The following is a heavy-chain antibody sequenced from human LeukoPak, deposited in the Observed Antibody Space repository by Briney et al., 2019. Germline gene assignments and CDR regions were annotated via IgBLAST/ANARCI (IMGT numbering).Heavy chain of an antibody. D-gene: IGHD2-15*01. CDR3: ARAIQFGGYFDY. Sequence: GGSLRLSCAASGFTVSRDYMNWVRQAPGKGLEWVSVIYGGGTTNYADSVRGRFTISRDNSKNTLYLQMNSLRADDTAVYYCARAIQFGGYFDYWGQGTVVTVCS. CDR1: GFTVSRDY. CDR2: IYGGGTT. V-gene: IGHV3-53*01. J-gene: IGHJ4*02.